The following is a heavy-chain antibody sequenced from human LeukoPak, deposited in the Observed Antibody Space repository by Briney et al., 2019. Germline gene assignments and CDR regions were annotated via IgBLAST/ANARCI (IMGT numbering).Heavy chain of an antibody. V-gene: IGHV4-4*07. Sequence: PSETLSLTCTVSGGSISSYYWSWIRQPAGKGLEWIGRIYTSGSTNYNPSLKSRVTISVDTSKNQFSLKLSSVTAADTAVYYCARESGIVGATGFDYWGQGTLVTVSS. CDR3: ARESGIVGATGFDY. D-gene: IGHD1-26*01. CDR2: IYTSGST. J-gene: IGHJ4*02. CDR1: GGSISSYY.